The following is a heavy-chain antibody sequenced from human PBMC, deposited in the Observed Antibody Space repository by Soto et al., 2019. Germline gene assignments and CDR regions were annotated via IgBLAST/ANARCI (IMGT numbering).Heavy chain of an antibody. D-gene: IGHD3-3*01. J-gene: IGHJ4*02. CDR2: IKQDGSEK. Sequence: GGSLRLSCAASGFTFSSYWMSWVRQAPGKGLEWVANIKQDGSEKYYVDSVKGRFTISRDNAKNSLYLQMNSLRAEDTAVYYCARDYDFWSGSLGYWGQGTPVTLSS. V-gene: IGHV3-7*01. CDR3: ARDYDFWSGSLGY. CDR1: GFTFSSYW.